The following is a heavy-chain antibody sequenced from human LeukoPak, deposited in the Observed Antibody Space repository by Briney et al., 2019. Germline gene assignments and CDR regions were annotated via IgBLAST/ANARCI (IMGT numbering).Heavy chain of an antibody. CDR2: IYYSGST. CDR1: GGSVSSGSYY. CDR3: ARDSDCSGGSCYSDGYYYYYGMDV. D-gene: IGHD2-15*01. V-gene: IGHV4-61*01. J-gene: IGHJ6*04. Sequence: TLSETLSLTCTVSGGSVSSGSYYWSWIRQPPGKGLEWIGYIYYSGSTNYNPSLKSRVTISVDTSKNQFSLKLSSVTAADTAVYYCARDSDCSGGSCYSDGYYYYYGMDVWGKGTTVTVSS.